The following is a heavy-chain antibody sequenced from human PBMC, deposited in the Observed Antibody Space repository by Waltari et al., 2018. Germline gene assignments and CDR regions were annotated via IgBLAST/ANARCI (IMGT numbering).Heavy chain of an antibody. CDR1: GASVTGDW. Sequence: QVHLQESGPGLVKPSGTLSLTCEVSGASVTGDWWGWVRQPPGKGLEWMGEIYHGGRNNYDPSLKSRLAMSVDKSKNEFSLKLTSVTAADTAVYYCARWSARISQREFYFDYWGQGALVTVSS. D-gene: IGHD6-25*01. CDR3: ARWSARISQREFYFDY. J-gene: IGHJ4*02. CDR2: IYHGGRN. V-gene: IGHV4-4*02.